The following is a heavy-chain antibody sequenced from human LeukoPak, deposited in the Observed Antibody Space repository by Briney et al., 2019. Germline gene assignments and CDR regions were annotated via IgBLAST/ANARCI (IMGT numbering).Heavy chain of an antibody. D-gene: IGHD4-17*01. J-gene: IGHJ4*02. CDR1: GYSISSGYY. CDR2: MFHSGST. Sequence: SETLSLTCTVSGYSISSGYYWGWIRQSPGKGLEWIASMFHSGSTYYNPSLKSRVITSVDTSKNQFSLRVSSVTAADTAVYYCARATVTTTKYFDYWGQGTLVTVSS. CDR3: ARATVTTTKYFDY. V-gene: IGHV4-38-2*02.